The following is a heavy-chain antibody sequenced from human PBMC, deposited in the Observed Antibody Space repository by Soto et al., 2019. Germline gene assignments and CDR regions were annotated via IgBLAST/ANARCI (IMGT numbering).Heavy chain of an antibody. CDR2: IFHDGYI. J-gene: IGHJ4*02. D-gene: IGHD6-13*01. V-gene: IGHV4-39*01. CDR1: GDSISGSPYY. CDR3: ARLQTAVPHY. Sequence: QVQLQESGPGLVMPSETLSLTCSVSGDSISGSPYYWGWIRQPPGKRPEWIGSIFHDGYIVYTPSLKSRVTISVDTSKNQFSLKLTSVAAADTAIYFCARLQTAVPHYWGQGILVTVSS.